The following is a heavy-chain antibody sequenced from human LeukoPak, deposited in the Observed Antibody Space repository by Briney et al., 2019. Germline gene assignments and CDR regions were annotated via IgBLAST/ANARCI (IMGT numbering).Heavy chain of an antibody. Sequence: LETLSLTCTVSGGSISSSSYYWGWIRQPPGKGLEWIGSIYYSGSTYYNPSLKSRVTISVDTPKNQFSLKLSSVTAADTAVYYCARLSSSSLWGQGTLVTVSS. J-gene: IGHJ4*02. D-gene: IGHD6-6*01. V-gene: IGHV4-39*01. CDR1: GGSISSSSYY. CDR3: ARLSSSSL. CDR2: IYYSGST.